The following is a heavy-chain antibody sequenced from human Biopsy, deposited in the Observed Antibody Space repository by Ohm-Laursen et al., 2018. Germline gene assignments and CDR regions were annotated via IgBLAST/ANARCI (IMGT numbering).Heavy chain of an antibody. J-gene: IGHJ2*01. CDR3: ARDRGYYSDRTVPGYFDL. V-gene: IGHV4-59*01. CDR1: GDSISSYY. Sequence: SETLSLTCTVSGDSISSYYWSWIRQPPGKGLEGIGYVSYTGSTDYNPSLQSRVTISVDTSKNHFSLRLRSVTPADTAIYYCARDRGYYSDRTVPGYFDLWGRGTLVTVSS. D-gene: IGHD3-22*01. CDR2: VSYTGST.